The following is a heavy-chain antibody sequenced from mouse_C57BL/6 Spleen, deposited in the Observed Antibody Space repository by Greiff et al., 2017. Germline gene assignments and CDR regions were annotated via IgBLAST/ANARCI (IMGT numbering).Heavy chain of an antibody. Sequence: EVQLVESGPGLVKPSQSLSLTCSVTGYSITSGYYWNWIRQFPGNKLEWMGYISYDGSNNYNPSLKNRISITRDTSKNQFFLKLNSVTTEDTATYYCARGRYDGYYGYFDVWGTGTTVTVSS. D-gene: IGHD2-3*01. J-gene: IGHJ1*03. CDR2: ISYDGSN. CDR3: ARGRYDGYYGYFDV. V-gene: IGHV3-6*01. CDR1: GYSITSGYY.